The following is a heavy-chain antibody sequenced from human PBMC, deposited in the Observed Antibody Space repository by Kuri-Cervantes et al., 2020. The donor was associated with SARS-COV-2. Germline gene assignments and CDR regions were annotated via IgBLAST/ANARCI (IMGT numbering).Heavy chain of an antibody. V-gene: IGHV4-34*01. Sequence: GSLRLSCAVYGGSFSGYYWSWIRQPPGKGLEWIGEINHSGSTNYNPSLKSRVTISVDTSKNQFSLKLSSVTAADTAVYYCARSKERRYCSSTSCSGGTDYWGQGTLVPSPQ. CDR3: ARSKERRYCSSTSCSGGTDY. J-gene: IGHJ4*02. CDR2: INHSGST. D-gene: IGHD2-2*01. CDR1: GGSFSGYY.